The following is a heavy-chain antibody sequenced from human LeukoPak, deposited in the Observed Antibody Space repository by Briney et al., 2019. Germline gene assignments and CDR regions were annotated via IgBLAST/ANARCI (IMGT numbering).Heavy chain of an antibody. D-gene: IGHD6-13*01. CDR1: GYTFTSYY. CDR3: ARVTPDTAAAGPALDY. J-gene: IGHJ4*02. V-gene: IGHV1-2*02. Sequence: GASVKVSCKASGYTFTSYYMHWLRHAPGQGLECMGWINPNSGGTNYAQKFQGRVTMTRDTSISTAYMELSRLRSDDTAVYYCARVTPDTAAAGPALDYWGQGTLVTVSS. CDR2: INPNSGGT.